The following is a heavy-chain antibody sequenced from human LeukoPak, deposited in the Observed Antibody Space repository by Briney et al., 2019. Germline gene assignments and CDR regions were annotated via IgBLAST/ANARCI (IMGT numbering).Heavy chain of an antibody. CDR2: IYSSGST. J-gene: IGHJ6*03. CDR1: GDSIDSGGYY. V-gene: IGHV4-61*02. CDR3: ARDSSTSWYNYYYYMNL. Sequence: SETLSLTCNVSGDSIDSGGYYWSWVRQPAGKGLEWIGGIYSSGSTNYNPSLKSRVTISIDTSKNQISLNLRSVTAADTAVYYCARDSSTSWYNYYYYMNLWGKGTTVTISS. D-gene: IGHD1-1*01.